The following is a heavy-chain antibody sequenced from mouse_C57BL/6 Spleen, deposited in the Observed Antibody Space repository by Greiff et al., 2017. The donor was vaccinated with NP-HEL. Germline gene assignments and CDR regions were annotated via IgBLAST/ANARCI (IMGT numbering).Heavy chain of an antibody. J-gene: IGHJ4*01. D-gene: IGHD2-3*01. V-gene: IGHV14-4*01. CDR3: ATAGYSTPMDY. Sequence: VQLQQSGAELVRPGASVKLSCTASGFNIKDDYMHWVKQRPEQGLEWIGWIDPENGDTEYASKFQGKATITADTSSNTAYLQLSSLTSEDTAVYSCATAGYSTPMDYWGQGTSVTVSS. CDR1: GFNIKDDY. CDR2: IDPENGDT.